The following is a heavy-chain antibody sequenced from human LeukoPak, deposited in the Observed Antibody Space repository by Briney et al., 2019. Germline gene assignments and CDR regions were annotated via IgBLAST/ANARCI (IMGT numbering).Heavy chain of an antibody. V-gene: IGHV4-4*07. J-gene: IGHJ4*02. D-gene: IGHD4-17*01. Sequence: SETLSLTCFVTGGSISYYYWSWIRQPPGKGLEWIGRLYTSGSTDYNPSLKSRVTMSVDTSKNQFSLKLRSVTAADTAVYYCARGTVTTLFDYWGQGTLVTVSS. CDR2: LYTSGST. CDR1: GGSISYYY. CDR3: ARGTVTTLFDY.